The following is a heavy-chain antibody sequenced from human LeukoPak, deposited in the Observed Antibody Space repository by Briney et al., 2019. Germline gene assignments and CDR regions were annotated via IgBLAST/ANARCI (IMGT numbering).Heavy chain of an antibody. Sequence: GGSLRLSCAASGFTFSDHYMDWVRQAPGKGLEWVGRTRNKANSYTTEYAASVKGRFTISRDDSKNSLYLQMNSLKTEDTAVHYCARGPSYDFWSGPSWSTYYFDYWGQGTLVTVSS. V-gene: IGHV3-72*01. CDR2: TRNKANSYTT. CDR3: ARGPSYDFWSGPSWSTYYFDY. D-gene: IGHD3-3*01. J-gene: IGHJ4*02. CDR1: GFTFSDHY.